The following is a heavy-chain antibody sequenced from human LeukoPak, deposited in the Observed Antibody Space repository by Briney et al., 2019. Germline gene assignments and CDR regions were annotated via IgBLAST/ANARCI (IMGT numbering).Heavy chain of an antibody. D-gene: IGHD3-22*01. CDR1: GITLSNYG. Sequence: GGSLRLSCAASGITLSNYGMTWVRQAPGKGLEWVAGISDSGGRTNYADSVKGRFTISRDNPKNTLYLQMNSLRAEDTAVYFCAKRGVVIRVILVGFHKEAYYFDSWGQGALVTVSS. CDR2: ISDSGGRT. J-gene: IGHJ4*02. CDR3: AKRGVVIRVILVGFHKEAYYFDS. V-gene: IGHV3-23*01.